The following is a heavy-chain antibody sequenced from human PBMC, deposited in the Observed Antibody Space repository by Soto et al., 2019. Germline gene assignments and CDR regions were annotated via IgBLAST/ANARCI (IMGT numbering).Heavy chain of an antibody. CDR2: LIPMFGIA. CDR1: GGNRYT. D-gene: IGHD2-2*01. V-gene: IGHV1-69*02. CDR3: ASDSGRSDVVPAAISAMDV. J-gene: IGHJ6*02. Sequence: QVQLVQSGAEVKKPGSSVKVSCKGSGGNRYTITWVRQAPGQGREWMGRLIPMFGIASYAQNCQGRVTMTADKSTSTAYTELSSLRSEDTAVYYCASDSGRSDVVPAAISAMDVWGQGTTVTVSS.